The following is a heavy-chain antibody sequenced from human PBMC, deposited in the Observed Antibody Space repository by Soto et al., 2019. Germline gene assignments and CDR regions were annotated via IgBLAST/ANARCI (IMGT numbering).Heavy chain of an antibody. J-gene: IGHJ5*01. CDR1: GYSFPSHW. CDR3: ARSDPQQLVGWFDS. CDR2: IYPGDSDT. V-gene: IGHV5-51*01. Sequence: EVQLVQSGAEVKKPGESLKISCKGSGYSFPSHWIAWVRQMPGKGLEWMGMIYPGDSDTRYSPSFQGQVTISVDKSISTAYLQWSSLKASDTAIYYCARSDPQQLVGWFDSWGQGTLVTVSS. D-gene: IGHD6-6*01.